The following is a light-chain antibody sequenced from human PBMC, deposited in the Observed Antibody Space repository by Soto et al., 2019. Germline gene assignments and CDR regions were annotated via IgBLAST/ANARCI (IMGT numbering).Light chain of an antibody. V-gene: IGKV3-11*01. CDR2: DVF. J-gene: IGKJ4*01. Sequence: EIVLTQSPATLSLSPGERATLSCRATENINNYLAWYQQKPGQAPRLLIYDVFNRATGIPARFSGSGSGTDFTLTISSLEPEDFEVYYCQQRSNWPLTFGGGTKVEIK. CDR3: QQRSNWPLT. CDR1: ENINNY.